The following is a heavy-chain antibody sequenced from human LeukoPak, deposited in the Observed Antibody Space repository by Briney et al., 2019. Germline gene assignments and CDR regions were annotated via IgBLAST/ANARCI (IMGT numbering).Heavy chain of an antibody. D-gene: IGHD6-13*01. CDR2: ISGSGGST. V-gene: IGHV3-23*01. Sequence: PGGSLRLSCAASGFTVSSYAMSWVRQAPGKGLEWVSAISGSGGSTYYPDSVKRRFTISRDNSKNTLYLQMTSLRAEDPAVYCCAKDPYSSSWYNWFDPWGQGTLVTVSS. CDR3: AKDPYSSSWYNWFDP. CDR1: GFTVSSYA. J-gene: IGHJ5*02.